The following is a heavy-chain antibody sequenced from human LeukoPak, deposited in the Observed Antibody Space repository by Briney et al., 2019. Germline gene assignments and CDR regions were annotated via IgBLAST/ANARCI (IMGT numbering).Heavy chain of an antibody. Sequence: SETLSLTCAVYGGSFSGYYWSWIRQPPGKGLEWIGYIYYSGSTYYNPSLKSRVTISVDTSKNQFSLKLSSVTAADTAVYYCARDPGRGYEDVWGQGTTVTVSS. V-gene: IGHV4-30-4*08. CDR1: GGSFSGYY. CDR2: IYYSGST. CDR3: ARDPGRGYEDV. J-gene: IGHJ6*02. D-gene: IGHD2-15*01.